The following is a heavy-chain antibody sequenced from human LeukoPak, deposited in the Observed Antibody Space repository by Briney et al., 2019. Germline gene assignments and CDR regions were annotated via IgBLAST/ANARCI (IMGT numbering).Heavy chain of an antibody. CDR3: LRRISGSYYSD. Sequence: GGSLRLSCAASGXTFSTYWMSWVRQAPGKGLEWVANIKQDGSEKYYVDSVKGRFTISRDNAENSLYLQMNSLRVEDTALYYCLRRISGSYYSDWGQGTLVTVSS. V-gene: IGHV3-7*04. CDR2: IKQDGSEK. CDR1: GXTFSTYW. J-gene: IGHJ4*02. D-gene: IGHD1-26*01.